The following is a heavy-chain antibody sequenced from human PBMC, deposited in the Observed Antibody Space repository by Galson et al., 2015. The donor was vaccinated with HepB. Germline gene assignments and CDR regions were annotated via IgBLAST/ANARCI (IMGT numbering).Heavy chain of an antibody. D-gene: IGHD5/OR15-5a*01. CDR3: AKQASVYIRSRLDI. J-gene: IGHJ6*02. V-gene: IGHV3-23*01. Sequence: LRLSCAASGFIFSNYAMTWVRQAPGRGLEWVSSIKDGDHDTYYADSVKGRFTISRDNSQNTLFLQMNSLGAEDTAVYYCAKQASVYIRSRLDIWGQGTTVTVSS. CDR1: GFIFSNYA. CDR2: IKDGDHDT.